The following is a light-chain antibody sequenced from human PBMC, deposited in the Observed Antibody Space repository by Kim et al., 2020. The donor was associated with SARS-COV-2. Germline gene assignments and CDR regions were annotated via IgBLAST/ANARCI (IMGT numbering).Light chain of an antibody. CDR2: YDS. CDR1: NIGSKS. J-gene: IGLJ2*01. Sequence: SYELTQPPSVSVAPGKTARITCGGNNIGSKSVHWYQQKPGQAPVLVIYYDSDRPSGIPERFSGSNSGNTATLTISRVEAGDEADYYCQVWDSSSGNVVFG. CDR3: QVWDSSSGNVV. V-gene: IGLV3-21*04.